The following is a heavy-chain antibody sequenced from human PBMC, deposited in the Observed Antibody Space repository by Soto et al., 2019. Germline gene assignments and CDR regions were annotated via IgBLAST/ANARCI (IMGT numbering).Heavy chain of an antibody. J-gene: IGHJ4*02. CDR3: ARDLPGYCSTTNCYYYFDF. CDR1: GFTFTSYS. D-gene: IGHD2-2*01. V-gene: IGHV3-7*03. CDR2: IRQDGHEK. Sequence: EVQLVESGGALVQPGGSLRLSCAVSGFTFTSYSMSWVRQAPGEGLEWVANIRQDGHEKYYVDFVRGRFTISRDNAQNSLYLQMDSLRAEDTAMYYCARDLPGYCSTTNCYYYFDFWGQGTLVTVSS.